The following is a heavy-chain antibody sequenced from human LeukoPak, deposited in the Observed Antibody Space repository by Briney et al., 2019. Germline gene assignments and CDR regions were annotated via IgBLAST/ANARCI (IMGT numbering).Heavy chain of an antibody. D-gene: IGHD2-21*02. CDR2: INHSGST. Sequence: SETLSLTCAVYGGSFSGYYWSWIRQPPGKGLEWIGEINHSGSTNYNPSLKSRVTISVDTSKNQFSLKLSSVTAADTAVYYCASGPTAESVVVTVPNFDYWGQGTLVTVSS. CDR1: GGSFSGYY. CDR3: ASGPTAESVVVTVPNFDY. V-gene: IGHV4-34*01. J-gene: IGHJ4*02.